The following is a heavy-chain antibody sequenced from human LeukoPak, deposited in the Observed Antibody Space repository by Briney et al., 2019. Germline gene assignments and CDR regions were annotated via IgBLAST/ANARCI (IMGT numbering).Heavy chain of an antibody. Sequence: SETLSLTCAVYGGSFSGYYWSWIRQPPGKGLEWIGYIYYSGSTNYNPSLKSRVTISVDTSRNQFSLKLSSVTAADTAVYYCARTYYYGSGSYKAYWFDPWGQGTLVTVSS. V-gene: IGHV4-59*12. CDR3: ARTYYYGSGSYKAYWFDP. CDR2: IYYSGST. J-gene: IGHJ5*02. CDR1: GGSFSGYY. D-gene: IGHD3-10*01.